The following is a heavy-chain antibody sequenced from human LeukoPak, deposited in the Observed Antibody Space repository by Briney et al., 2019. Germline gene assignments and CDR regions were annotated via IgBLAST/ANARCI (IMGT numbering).Heavy chain of an antibody. J-gene: IGHJ4*02. D-gene: IGHD1-26*01. CDR2: IYYSGST. Sequence: PSETLSLTCTVSGGSISPYYWTGIRQPPGKGLEYIGYIYYSGSTNYNPSLKSRVTISVDTSKNQFSLKLSSVTAAHTAVYYCARGEWDLLFDYWGQGTLVTVSS. V-gene: IGHV4-59*01. CDR3: ARGEWDLLFDY. CDR1: GGSISPYY.